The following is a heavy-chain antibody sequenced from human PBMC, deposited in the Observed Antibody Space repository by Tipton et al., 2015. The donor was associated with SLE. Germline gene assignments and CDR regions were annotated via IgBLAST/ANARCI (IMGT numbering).Heavy chain of an antibody. D-gene: IGHD1-26*01. CDR1: GFPFSSYS. V-gene: IGHV3-21*01. J-gene: IGHJ4*02. CDR3: ARTGMVGATTYYFDY. CDR2: ISSTTNYI. Sequence: SLRLSCAASGFPFSSYSLNWVRQAPGKGLEWISSISSTTNYIYYADSVEGRFTISRDDAKNSLDLQMNSLRAEDTAVYYCARTGMVGATTYYFDYWGQGTLVTVSS.